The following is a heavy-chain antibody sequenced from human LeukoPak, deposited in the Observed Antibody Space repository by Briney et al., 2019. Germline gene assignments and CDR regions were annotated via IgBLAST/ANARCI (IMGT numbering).Heavy chain of an antibody. Sequence: GASVKVSCKASGYTFTSYAMHWVRQAPGQRLECMGWINTGNGNTKYSQKFQGRVTITRDTSASTAYMDLSSLRSEDTAVYYCARVSGEQWLVDNWFDPWGQGTLVTVSS. CDR3: ARVSGEQWLVDNWFDP. CDR2: INTGNGNT. CDR1: GYTFTSYA. J-gene: IGHJ5*02. D-gene: IGHD6-19*01. V-gene: IGHV1-3*04.